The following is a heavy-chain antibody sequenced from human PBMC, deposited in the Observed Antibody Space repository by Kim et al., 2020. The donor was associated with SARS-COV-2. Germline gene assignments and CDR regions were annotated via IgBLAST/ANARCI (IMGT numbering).Heavy chain of an antibody. J-gene: IGHJ4*02. V-gene: IGHV3-33*01. Sequence: WNDGSNKYYADSVKGRLTISRDNSKNTLYLQMNSLRAEDTAVYYCAGGYDYWGQGTLVTVSS. CDR3: AGGYDY. CDR2: WNDGSNK. D-gene: IGHD3-22*01.